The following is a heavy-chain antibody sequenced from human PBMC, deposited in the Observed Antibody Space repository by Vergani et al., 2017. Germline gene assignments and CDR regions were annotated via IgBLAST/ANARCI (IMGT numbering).Heavy chain of an antibody. Sequence: QVQLVQSGAEVKKPGASVKVSCKASGYTFTSYAMHWVRQAPGQRLEWMGWINAGNGNTKYSQKFQGRVTITRDTSASTAYMELSSLRSEDTAVYYCARRYCSSTSCYARSLDWFDPWGQGTLVTVSS. CDR3: ARRYCSSTSCYARSLDWFDP. D-gene: IGHD2-2*01. J-gene: IGHJ5*02. CDR2: INAGNGNT. CDR1: GYTFTSYA. V-gene: IGHV1-3*01.